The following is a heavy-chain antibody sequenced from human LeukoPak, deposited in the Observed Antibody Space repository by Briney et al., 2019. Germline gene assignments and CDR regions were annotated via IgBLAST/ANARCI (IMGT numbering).Heavy chain of an antibody. J-gene: IGHJ4*02. D-gene: IGHD5-18*01. CDR3: ASDVSKYGYVADY. CDR2: ISSSSSPT. CDR1: GFTFSTYA. Sequence: GGSLRLSCAASGFTFSTYAMNWVRQAPGKGLEWVSYISSSSSPTYYADSVQGRFTISRDNAKNSLYLQMNSLGAEDTAVYYCASDVSKYGYVADYWGQGTLVTVSS. V-gene: IGHV3-48*01.